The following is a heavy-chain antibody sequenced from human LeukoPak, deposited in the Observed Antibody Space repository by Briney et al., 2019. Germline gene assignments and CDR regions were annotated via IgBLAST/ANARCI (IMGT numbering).Heavy chain of an antibody. CDR1: GFTFSTYS. CDR2: ISSSSTYI. Sequence: GGSLRLSCAASGFTFSTYSINWVRQAPGKGLEWVSSISSSSTYIYYADSVKGRFTISRDNAKNSLYLQMNSLRAEDTAVYYCAGADIRLGGSTSCLFDSWGQGTLVTVSS. J-gene: IGHJ4*02. CDR3: AGADIRLGGSTSCLFDS. D-gene: IGHD2-2*01. V-gene: IGHV3-21*01.